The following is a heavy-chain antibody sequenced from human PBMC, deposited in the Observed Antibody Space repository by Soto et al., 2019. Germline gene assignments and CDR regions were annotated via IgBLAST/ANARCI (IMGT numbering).Heavy chain of an antibody. CDR1: GFTFCSHD. D-gene: IGHD3-22*01. CDR2: ISGSGGST. V-gene: IGHV3-23*01. Sequence: TLPCAVSGFTFCSHDLNRVRQAPGEGLEWVSAISGSGGSTYYADSVKGRFTISRDNSKNTLYLQMNSLRAEDTAVYYCAKPIDSSGYYWYFQHWGQGTLVTVSS. CDR3: AKPIDSSGYYWYFQH. J-gene: IGHJ1*01.